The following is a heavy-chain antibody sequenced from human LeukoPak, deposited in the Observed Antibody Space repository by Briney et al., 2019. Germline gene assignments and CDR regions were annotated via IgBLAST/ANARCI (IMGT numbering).Heavy chain of an antibody. J-gene: IGHJ4*02. CDR3: AKEVGATEVFDY. D-gene: IGHD1-26*01. Sequence: GGSLRLSCTASGFAFSSYAMSWVRQAPGKGLEWVSAISGSGGSTYYADSVKGRFTISRDNSKNTLYLQMNSLRAEDTAVYYCAKEVGATEVFDYWGQGTLVTVSS. CDR1: GFAFSSYA. CDR2: ISGSGGST. V-gene: IGHV3-23*01.